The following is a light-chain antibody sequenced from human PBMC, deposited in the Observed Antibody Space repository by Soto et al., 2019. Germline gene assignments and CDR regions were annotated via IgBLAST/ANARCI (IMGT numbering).Light chain of an antibody. Sequence: DIQMTQSPSSVSASVGDRVTITCRASQGIRSWLAWYQQKPGNAPKLLIYVASSLQSGVPSRFSGSGSGTDFTLTISSLQPEDSATYYCLHPDSFPWTFGQGTKEDIK. CDR2: VAS. J-gene: IGKJ1*01. CDR3: LHPDSFPWT. CDR1: QGIRSW. V-gene: IGKV1-12*01.